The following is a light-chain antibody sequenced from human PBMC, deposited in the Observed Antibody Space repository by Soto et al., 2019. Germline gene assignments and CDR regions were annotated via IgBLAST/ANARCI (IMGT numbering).Light chain of an antibody. CDR1: QSVSSSY. J-gene: IGKJ1*01. CDR3: QQYSSLWT. V-gene: IGKV3-20*01. Sequence: EVVLTQSPATLSVSPGDRATLSCRASQSVSSSYLAWYQQKPGQAPRLLIYGASSRATGIPDRFSGSGSGTDFTLSISRLEPEDFAVYYCQQYSSLWTFGQGTKVDIK. CDR2: GAS.